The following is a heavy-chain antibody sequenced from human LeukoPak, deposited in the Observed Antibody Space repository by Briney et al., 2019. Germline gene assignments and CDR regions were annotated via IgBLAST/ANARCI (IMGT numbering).Heavy chain of an antibody. CDR1: GGTFSTYA. CDR3: AGADRYCSSTSCYFVY. CDR2: IIPIFGTA. J-gene: IGHJ4*02. Sequence: GASVKVSCKASGGTFSTYAISWVRQAPGQGLEWMGGIIPIFGTANYAQKFQGRVTITADESTSTAYMELSSLRSEDTAVYYCAGADRYCSSTSCYFVYWGQGTLVTVSS. V-gene: IGHV1-69*13. D-gene: IGHD2-2*01.